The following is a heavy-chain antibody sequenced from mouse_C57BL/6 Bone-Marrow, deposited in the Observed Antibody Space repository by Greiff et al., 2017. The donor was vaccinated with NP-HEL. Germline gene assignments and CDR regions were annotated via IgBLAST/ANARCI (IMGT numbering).Heavy chain of an antibody. Sequence: EVKVVESGGGLVQPKGSLKLSCAASGFSFNTYAMNWVRQAPGKGLEWVARIRSKSNNYATYYADSVKDRFTISRDDSESMLYLQMNNLKTEDTAMYYCVSAYDYDVGAYWGQGTLVTVSA. D-gene: IGHD2-4*01. J-gene: IGHJ3*01. CDR3: VSAYDYDVGAY. CDR1: GFSFNTYA. V-gene: IGHV10-1*01. CDR2: IRSKSNNYAT.